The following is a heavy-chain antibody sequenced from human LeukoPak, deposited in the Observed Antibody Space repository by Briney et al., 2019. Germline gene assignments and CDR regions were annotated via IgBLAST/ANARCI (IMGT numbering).Heavy chain of an antibody. Sequence: ASVKVSCKASGYTFTSYYMHWVRQAPGQGLEWMGIINPSGGSTSYAQKFQGRVTMTRDTSTSTVYMELRSLRSDDTAVYYCARDKVATPTTLAFDPWGQGTLVTVSS. CDR1: GYTFTSYY. V-gene: IGHV1-46*01. D-gene: IGHD5-12*01. J-gene: IGHJ5*02. CDR3: ARDKVATPTTLAFDP. CDR2: INPSGGST.